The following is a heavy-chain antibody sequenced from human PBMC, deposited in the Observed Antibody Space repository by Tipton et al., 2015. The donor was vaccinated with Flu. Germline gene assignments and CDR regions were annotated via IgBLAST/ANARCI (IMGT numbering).Heavy chain of an antibody. CDR3: ARRDFCTYVSEPKNWFNS. J-gene: IGHJ5*01. Sequence: TLSLTCSVSGDFIDSRHLWGWIRQPPGQGLQWIGNVHLSGNAYYNSSLQSRVTISVDTSNNQFSLTLRSVISTDTAVYYCARRDFCTYVSEPKNWFNSWGQGTLVTVSS. V-gene: IGHV4-38-2*01. D-gene: IGHD4-11*01. CDR2: VHLSGNA. CDR1: GDFIDSRHL.